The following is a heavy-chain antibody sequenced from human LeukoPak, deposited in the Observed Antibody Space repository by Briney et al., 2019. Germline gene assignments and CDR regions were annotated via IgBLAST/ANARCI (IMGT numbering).Heavy chain of an antibody. CDR2: IWYDGSNK. D-gene: IGHD3-22*01. CDR1: GFTFSSYE. CDR3: AKDPYYYDNSAYDAFDI. V-gene: IGHV3-30*02. Sequence: GGSLRLSCAASGFTFSSYEMNWVRQAPGKGLEWVAVIWYDGSNKYYADSVKGRFTISRDNSKNTLYLSMNSLRAEDTAVYYCAKDPYYYDNSAYDAFDIWGQGTMVTVSS. J-gene: IGHJ3*02.